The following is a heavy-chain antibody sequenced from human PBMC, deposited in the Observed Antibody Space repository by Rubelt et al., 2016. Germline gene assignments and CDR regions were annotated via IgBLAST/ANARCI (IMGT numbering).Heavy chain of an antibody. CDR1: GYSISSGYY. V-gene: IGHV4-38-2*02. CDR3: ATTWGPVGATSHDAFDI. J-gene: IGHJ3*02. CDR2: IYHSGST. Sequence: QVQLQESGPGLVKPSETLSLTCTVSGYSISSGYYWGWIRQPPGKGLEWIGSIYHSGSTYYNPSLKSRVTISVEPSKNQVSLKLSLVTAADTAVYYCATTWGPVGATSHDAFDIWGQGTMATVSS. D-gene: IGHD1-26*01.